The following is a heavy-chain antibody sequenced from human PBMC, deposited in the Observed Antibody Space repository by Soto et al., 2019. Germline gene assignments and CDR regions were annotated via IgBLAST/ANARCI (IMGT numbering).Heavy chain of an antibody. CDR2: INPNSGGT. CDR1: GYTFTGYY. V-gene: IGHV1-2*04. CDR3: ARDRLSGKDAFDI. D-gene: IGHD6-25*01. Sequence: ASVKVSCKASGYTFTGYYMHWVRQAPGQGLEWMGWINPNSGGTNYAQKFQGWVTMTRDTSISTAYMELSRLRSDDTAVYYCARDRLSGKDAFDIWGQGTMVTVSS. J-gene: IGHJ3*02.